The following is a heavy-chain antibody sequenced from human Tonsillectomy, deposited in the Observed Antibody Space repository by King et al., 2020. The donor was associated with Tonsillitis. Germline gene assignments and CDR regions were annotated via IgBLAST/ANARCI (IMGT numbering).Heavy chain of an antibody. V-gene: IGHV3-9*01. J-gene: IGHJ3*02. Sequence: VQLVESGGGLVQPGRSLRLSCAASGFTFDDYAMHWVRQAPGKGLEWVSGISWNSGSIGYADSVKGRFTISRDNAKNSLYLQMNSLRAEDTALYYCAKDTRYNWNDGASDIWGQGTMVTVSS. CDR2: ISWNSGSI. D-gene: IGHD1-20*01. CDR3: AKDTRYNWNDGASDI. CDR1: GFTFDDYA.